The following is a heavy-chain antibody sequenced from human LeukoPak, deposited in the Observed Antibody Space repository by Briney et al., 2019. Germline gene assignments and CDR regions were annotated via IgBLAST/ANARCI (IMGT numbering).Heavy chain of an antibody. Sequence: GGSLRLPCAASGFSFDDYDMSWVRYAPGKGLEWVSGINWNGGSTGYADSVKGRFTISRDNAKNSLYLQMSSLRAEDTALYYCAREEGGYFDYWGQGTLVTVSS. CDR1: GFSFDDYD. CDR3: AREEGGYFDY. D-gene: IGHD3-16*01. J-gene: IGHJ4*02. CDR2: INWNGGST. V-gene: IGHV3-20*04.